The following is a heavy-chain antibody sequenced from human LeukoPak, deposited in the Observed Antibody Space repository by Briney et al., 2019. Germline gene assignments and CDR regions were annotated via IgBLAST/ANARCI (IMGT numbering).Heavy chain of an antibody. CDR3: ARDAIMDV. CDR2: ISSNGTTR. Sequence: GGSLRLSCAASGFTLTGYTMNWVRQAPGKGLEWVSYISSNGTTRYYADSVKGRFTISRDNAKNSLYLQMNSLRAEDTAVYYCARDAIMDVWGKGTTVTVSS. CDR1: GFTLTGYT. V-gene: IGHV3-48*01. J-gene: IGHJ6*03. D-gene: IGHD2-2*01.